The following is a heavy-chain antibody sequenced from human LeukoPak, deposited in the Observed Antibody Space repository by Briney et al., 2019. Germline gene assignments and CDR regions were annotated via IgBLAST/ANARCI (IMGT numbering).Heavy chain of an antibody. Sequence: SVKVSCKASGGTFSSYAISWVRQAPGQGLEWMGGIIPIFGTANYAQKFQGRVTITADESTSTAYMELSSLRSEDTAVYYCARDRARYDFWREGISNWFDPWGQGTLVTVSS. D-gene: IGHD3-3*01. CDR3: ARDRARYDFWREGISNWFDP. V-gene: IGHV1-69*13. CDR1: GGTFSSYA. J-gene: IGHJ5*02. CDR2: IIPIFGTA.